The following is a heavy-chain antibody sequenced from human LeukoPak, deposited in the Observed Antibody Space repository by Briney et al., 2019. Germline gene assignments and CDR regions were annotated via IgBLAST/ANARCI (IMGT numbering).Heavy chain of an antibody. V-gene: IGHV3-23*01. CDR1: GFTFRSHA. J-gene: IGHJ4*02. Sequence: SGGSLRLSCVGSGFTFRSHAMSWVRQAPEKGLEFVSGIYENGGTTYYADSVKGRFSISRDNSKNTLYLQMDSLRGEDTAVYYCARDSGVDAHIDYWGQGTLVTASS. CDR3: ARDSGVDAHIDY. CDR2: IYENGGTT. D-gene: IGHD6-25*01.